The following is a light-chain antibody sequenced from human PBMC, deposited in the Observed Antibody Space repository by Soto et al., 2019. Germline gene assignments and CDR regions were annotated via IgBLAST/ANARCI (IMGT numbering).Light chain of an antibody. CDR3: SSYAVTNIFV. V-gene: IGLV2-8*01. J-gene: IGLJ1*01. CDR2: EVS. CDR1: SSYVGGYNY. Sequence: QSLLTQPPSASGSPGQSVTISCTGTSSYVGGYNYASWYRQHPGKAPKVIIYEVSKRPSGVPDRFSGSKSGSTASLPVSGLQAEDEADYYCSSYAVTNIFVFGTGTKVTVL.